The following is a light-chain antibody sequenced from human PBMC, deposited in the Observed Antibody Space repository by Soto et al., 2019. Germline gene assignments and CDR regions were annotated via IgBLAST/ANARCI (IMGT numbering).Light chain of an antibody. J-gene: IGKJ1*01. Sequence: DIQMTQSPSTLSASVGDRVTITCRASQSISSWLAWYQQKPGKAPKVLIYHASNLQSGVPSRFSGSGSGTEFTLTISSLRPDDFATYYCQQYYSFPPTFGQGTKVDIK. CDR2: HAS. CDR1: QSISSW. V-gene: IGKV1-5*01. CDR3: QQYYSFPPT.